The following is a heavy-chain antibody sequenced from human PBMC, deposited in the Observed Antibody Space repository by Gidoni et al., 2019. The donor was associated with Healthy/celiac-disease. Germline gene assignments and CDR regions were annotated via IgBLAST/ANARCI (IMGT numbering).Heavy chain of an antibody. CDR2: IIPIFGTA. V-gene: IGHV1-69*06. CDR3: ASSRRGYSYGKYNWFDP. CDR1: GGTFSSYA. J-gene: IGHJ5*02. Sequence: QVQLVQSGAEVTKPGSSVKVSCKASGGTFSSYAISWVRQAPGHGLEWMGGIIPIFGTANYAQKFQGRVTITADKSTSTAYMELSSLRSEDTAVYYCASSRRGYSYGKYNWFDPWGQGTLVTVSS. D-gene: IGHD5-18*01.